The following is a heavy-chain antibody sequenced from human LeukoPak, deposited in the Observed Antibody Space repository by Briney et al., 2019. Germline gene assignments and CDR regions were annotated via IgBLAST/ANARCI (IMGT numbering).Heavy chain of an antibody. CDR1: GGSFSGYY. D-gene: IGHD1-26*01. V-gene: IGHV4-34*01. Sequence: PSETLSLTCAVYGGSFSGYYWSWIRQPPGKGLEWIGEINHSGSTNYNPSLKSRVTISVDTSKNQFSLKLSSVTAADTAVYYCARDVSYSGSYMVGGFDYWGQGTLVTVSS. CDR3: ARDVSYSGSYMVGGFDY. CDR2: INHSGST. J-gene: IGHJ4*02.